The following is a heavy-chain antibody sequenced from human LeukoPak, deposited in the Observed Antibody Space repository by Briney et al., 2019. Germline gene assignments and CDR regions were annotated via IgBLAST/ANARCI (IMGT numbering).Heavy chain of an antibody. Sequence: SETLSLTCTVSGGSINSSSYYWGWIRQPPGKGLEWIGSVYYSGSTHYNPSLKSQVTISVDTSKNHFSLRLSSVTAADTAVYYCARVTTSPTYYDFWSDYNYYYMDVWGKGTTVTVSS. D-gene: IGHD3-3*01. CDR3: ARVTTSPTYYDFWSDYNYYYMDV. CDR2: VYYSGST. J-gene: IGHJ6*03. CDR1: GGSINSSSYY. V-gene: IGHV4-39*02.